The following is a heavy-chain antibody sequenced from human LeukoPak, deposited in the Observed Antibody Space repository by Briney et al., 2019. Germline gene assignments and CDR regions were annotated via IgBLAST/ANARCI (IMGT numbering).Heavy chain of an antibody. CDR1: GFTVSSNY. V-gene: IGHV3-66*02. J-gene: IGHJ3*02. D-gene: IGHD3-3*01. CDR3: ARAEGDFWSDFDI. Sequence: GGSLRLSCAASGFTVSSNYMSWVRQAPGKGLEWVSVIYSGGSTYYADSVKGRFTISRDNSKNTLYLQMNSLRDEDTAVYYCARAEGDFWSDFDIWGQGTMVTVSS. CDR2: IYSGGST.